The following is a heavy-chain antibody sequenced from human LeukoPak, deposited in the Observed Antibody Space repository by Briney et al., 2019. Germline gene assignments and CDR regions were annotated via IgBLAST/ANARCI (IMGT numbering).Heavy chain of an antibody. J-gene: IGHJ3*02. CDR1: GYTFTRYG. D-gene: IGHD1-26*01. CDR3: ARGIDSASPPLGTFEI. Sequence: ASVKVSCKASGYTFTRYGITWVRQAPGQGLEWVGWISAYNGNTNYEQKLQGRVTMTRDTSTSTVYMELRSLRSDDTAVYYCARGIDSASPPLGTFEIWGQGTMVTVSS. CDR2: ISAYNGNT. V-gene: IGHV1-18*04.